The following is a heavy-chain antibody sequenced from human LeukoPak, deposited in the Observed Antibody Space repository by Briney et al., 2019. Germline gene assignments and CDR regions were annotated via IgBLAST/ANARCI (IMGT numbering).Heavy chain of an antibody. D-gene: IGHD6-13*01. V-gene: IGHV1-18*01. J-gene: IGHJ5*02. CDR1: GYTFTSYG. CDR3: ARALSSSWYPYNWFDP. Sequence: ASVKVSGKASGYTFTSYGISWVRQAPGQGLEWMGWISAYSGNTNYAQKLQGRVTMTTDTSTSTAYMELSSLRSEDTAVYYCARALSSSWYPYNWFDPWGQGTLVTVSS. CDR2: ISAYSGNT.